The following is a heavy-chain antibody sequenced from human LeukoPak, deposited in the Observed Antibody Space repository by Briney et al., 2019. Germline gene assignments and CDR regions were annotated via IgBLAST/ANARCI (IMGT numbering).Heavy chain of an antibody. J-gene: IGHJ5*02. CDR1: GYTFTSHD. D-gene: IGHD3-22*01. CDR3: ARGGYYDSSGYYFAPFLNWFDP. Sequence: WASVKVSCKASGYTFTSHDINWVRQAPGQGLEWMGWMNPNSGNTGYAQKFQGRVTMTRNTSISTAYMELSSLRSEDTAVYYCARGGYYDSSGYYFAPFLNWFDPWGQGTLVTVSS. CDR2: MNPNSGNT. V-gene: IGHV1-8*01.